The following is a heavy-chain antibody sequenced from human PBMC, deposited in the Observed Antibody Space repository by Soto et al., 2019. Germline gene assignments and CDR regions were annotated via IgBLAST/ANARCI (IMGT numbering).Heavy chain of an antibody. D-gene: IGHD3-22*01. J-gene: IGHJ4*02. CDR1: SGSISSSNW. V-gene: IGHV4-4*02. CDR2: IYHSGST. Sequence: SETLSLTCAVSSGSISSSNWLSWVRQPPGKGLEWIGEIYHSGSTNYNPSLKSRVTISRDNSKNTLYLQMNSLRAEDTAVYYCAKDRGMIVVVTHDYWGQGTLVTVSS. CDR3: AKDRGMIVVVTHDY.